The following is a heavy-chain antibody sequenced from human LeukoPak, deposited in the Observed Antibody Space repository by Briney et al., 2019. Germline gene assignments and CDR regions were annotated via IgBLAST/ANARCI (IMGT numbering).Heavy chain of an antibody. CDR3: AKENPHNDY. CDR2: ISDSGGRT. V-gene: IGHV3-23*01. CDR1: GFTFSSYA. Sequence: GGSLRLSCAASGFTFSSYAMSWVRQAPGKGLEWVSGISDSGGRTHYADSVKGRFTISRDNSKNTLYLQMNSLRAEDTALYYCAKENPHNDYWGQGTLVTVSS. J-gene: IGHJ4*02.